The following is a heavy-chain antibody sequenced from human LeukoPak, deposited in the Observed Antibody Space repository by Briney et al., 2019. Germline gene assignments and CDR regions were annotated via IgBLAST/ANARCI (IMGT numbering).Heavy chain of an antibody. D-gene: IGHD6-19*01. CDR2: IYYSGST. J-gene: IGHJ5*02. CDR1: GGSISSSSYY. CDR3: ARLGQWLERWFDP. Sequence: TSETLSLTCTVSGGSISSSSYYWGWIRQPPGKGLEWIGSIYYSGSTYYNPSLKSRVTISVDTSKNQFSLKLSSVTAADTAVYYCARLGQWLERWFDPWGQGTLVTVSS. V-gene: IGHV4-39*01.